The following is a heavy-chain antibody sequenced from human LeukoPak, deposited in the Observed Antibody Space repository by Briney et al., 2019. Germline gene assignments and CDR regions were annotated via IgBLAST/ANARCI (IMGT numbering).Heavy chain of an antibody. D-gene: IGHD3-10*01. CDR3: AVYYYGSGSYRKGSVGFDY. Sequence: ASVKVSCKASGYSFTGHYMHWVRQAPGQGLEWMGWINPNSGGTNYAQKFQGRVTMTRDTSISTAYMELSRLRSDDTAVYYCAVYYYGSGSYRKGSVGFDYWGQGTLVTVSS. CDR2: INPNSGGT. V-gene: IGHV1-2*02. CDR1: GYSFTGHY. J-gene: IGHJ4*02.